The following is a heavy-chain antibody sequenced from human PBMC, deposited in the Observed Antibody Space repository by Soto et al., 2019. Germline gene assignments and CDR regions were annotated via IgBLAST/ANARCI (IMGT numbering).Heavy chain of an antibody. V-gene: IGHV3-30*18. Sequence: QVQLVESGGGVVQPGRSLRLSCAASGFTFSSYAMHWVRQAPGKGLEWVAVISYDGSDKYYADSVKGGFTISRDNSKITMNLQMNSLRADDTAVYYCAKALGELSPESYDYWGQGTLITVSS. D-gene: IGHD3-16*02. CDR2: ISYDGSDK. CDR1: GFTFSSYA. CDR3: AKALGELSPESYDY. J-gene: IGHJ4*02.